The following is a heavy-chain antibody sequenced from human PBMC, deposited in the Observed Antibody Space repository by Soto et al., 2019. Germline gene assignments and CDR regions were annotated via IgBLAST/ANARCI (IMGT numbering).Heavy chain of an antibody. CDR2: IYYTGNT. Sequence: ETLSLTCSVSGVSISNYFWSWIRQPPGKGLEWIGYIYYTGNTNFNPSLKSRVTMSVDTSKNQFSLRLSSVTAADTAVYHCARGVFWSGSQIYYLDYWGQGSLVTVSS. V-gene: IGHV4-59*01. CDR1: GVSISNYF. CDR3: ARGVFWSGSQIYYLDY. D-gene: IGHD3-3*01. J-gene: IGHJ4*02.